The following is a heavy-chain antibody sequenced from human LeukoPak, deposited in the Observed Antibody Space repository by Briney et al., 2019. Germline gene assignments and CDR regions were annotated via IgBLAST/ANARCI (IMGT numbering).Heavy chain of an antibody. CDR2: FDPEDGET. V-gene: IGHV1-24*01. J-gene: IGHJ5*02. Sequence: ASVKVSCKVSGYTLTELSMHWVRQAPGKGLEWMGGFDPEDGETIYAQKFQGRVTMTEDTSTDTAYMELSSLRSEDTAVYYCATNIRYSSSHNWFDPWGQGTLVTVSS. D-gene: IGHD6-6*01. CDR1: GYTLTELS. CDR3: ATNIRYSSSHNWFDP.